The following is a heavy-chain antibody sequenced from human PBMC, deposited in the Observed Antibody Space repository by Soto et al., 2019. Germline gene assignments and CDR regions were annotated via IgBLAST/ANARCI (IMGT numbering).Heavy chain of an antibody. J-gene: IGHJ4*02. D-gene: IGHD3-22*01. CDR2: ISAYNGDT. V-gene: IGHV1-18*01. Sequence: ASVTVSCKASGYTFTNYGISWVRQAPGQGLEWIGWISAYNGDTIYAQKFQGRVTITADKSTSTAYMELSSLRSEDTAVYYCASAVMDSSGYYRRARDYWGQGTLVTVSS. CDR1: GYTFTNYG. CDR3: ASAVMDSSGYYRRARDY.